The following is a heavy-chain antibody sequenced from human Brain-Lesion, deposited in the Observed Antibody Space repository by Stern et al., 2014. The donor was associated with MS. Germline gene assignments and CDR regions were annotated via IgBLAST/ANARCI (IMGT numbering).Heavy chain of an antibody. CDR3: ARDQRGITIFGVVTDYYYPGMDV. V-gene: IGHV1-2*02. J-gene: IGHJ6*02. CDR2: INPNTGGP. CDR1: GYIFTGYY. D-gene: IGHD3-3*01. Sequence: QVQLVQSGAEVKKPGASVKVSCKTSGYIFTGYYIHWVRQAPGQGLEWMAWINPNTGGPKYAQKFQGRVTMSRDTSISTAYVELSSLTSDDTAVYYCARDQRGITIFGVVTDYYYPGMDVWGQGTTVTVSS.